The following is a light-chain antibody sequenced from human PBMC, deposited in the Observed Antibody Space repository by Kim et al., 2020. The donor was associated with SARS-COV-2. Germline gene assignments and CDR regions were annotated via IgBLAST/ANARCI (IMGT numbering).Light chain of an antibody. V-gene: IGLV2-14*03. CDR1: SSDVGGYTY. CDR2: GVS. Sequence: GPSITLSCTGTSSDVGGYTYVSWYQQPPGKAPKLMIYGVSNRPSGVSNRFSGSKSGNTASLTISGLQAEDEADYYCSSYTTSTSVVFGGGTQLTVL. J-gene: IGLJ2*01. CDR3: SSYTTSTSVV.